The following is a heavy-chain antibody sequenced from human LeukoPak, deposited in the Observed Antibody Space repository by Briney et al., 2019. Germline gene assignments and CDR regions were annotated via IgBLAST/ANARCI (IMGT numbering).Heavy chain of an antibody. CDR3: ARGIAAAAYWYFDL. V-gene: IGHV4-59*01. CDR1: GDSISSYH. D-gene: IGHD6-13*01. Sequence: SETLSLTCTVSGDSISSYHWSWIRQPPGKGLEWIGYISYSGGPNYNPSHKSRVTISVDTSKNQFSLKLSSVTAADTAVYYCARGIAAAAYWYFDLWGRGTLVTVSS. CDR2: ISYSGGP. J-gene: IGHJ2*01.